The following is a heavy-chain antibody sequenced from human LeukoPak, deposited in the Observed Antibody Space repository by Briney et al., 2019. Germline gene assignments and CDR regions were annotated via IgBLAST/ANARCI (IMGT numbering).Heavy chain of an antibody. V-gene: IGHV3-21*01. CDR1: GFTFSSYS. CDR3: AREGQQLVLGWFDP. CDR2: ISSSSSYI. D-gene: IGHD6-13*01. J-gene: IGHJ5*02. Sequence: GGSLRLSCAASGFTFSSYSMNWVRQAPGKGLEWVSSISSSSSYIYYADSVKGRFTISRDNAKNSLYLQMNSLRAEDTAVYYCAREGQQLVLGWFDPWGQGTLVTVSS.